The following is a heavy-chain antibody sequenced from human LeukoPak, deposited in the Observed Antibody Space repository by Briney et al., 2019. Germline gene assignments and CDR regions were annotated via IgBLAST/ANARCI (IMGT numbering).Heavy chain of an antibody. CDR1: GSPFSGYD. J-gene: IGHJ4*02. V-gene: IGHV3-30-3*01. D-gene: IGHD3-22*01. CDR2: MSHDGTNK. Sequence: PGGSLRLSGAASGSPFSGYDMHWVRQAPGKGLEWVAVMSHDGTNKYYADSVKGRFTISRDNSKNTLYLQMDSLRTEDTAVYYCARHRGPSLHSSGYFDYWGQGTLVTVSS. CDR3: ARHRGPSLHSSGYFDY.